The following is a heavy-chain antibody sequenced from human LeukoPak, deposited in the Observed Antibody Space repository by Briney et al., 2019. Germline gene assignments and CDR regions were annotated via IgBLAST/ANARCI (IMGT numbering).Heavy chain of an antibody. D-gene: IGHD3-22*01. CDR1: GGSISSYY. V-gene: IGHV4-59*01. J-gene: IGHJ4*02. CDR2: IYYSGST. Sequence: PSETLSLTCTVSGGSISSYYWSWIRQPPGKGLEWIGYIYYSGSTNYNPSLKSRVTISVDTSENQFSLKLSSVTAADTAVYYCASFRYYDSSGYFYYWGQGTLVTVSS. CDR3: ASFRYYDSSGYFYY.